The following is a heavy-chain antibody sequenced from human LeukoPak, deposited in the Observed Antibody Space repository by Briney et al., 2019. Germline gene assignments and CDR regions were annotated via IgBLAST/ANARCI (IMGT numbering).Heavy chain of an antibody. D-gene: IGHD3-10*01. CDR1: GFTFISYG. V-gene: IGHV3-33*08. J-gene: IGHJ4*02. CDR3: ARDIRQFAGASGSYYPFDY. CDR2: IWYDGSNK. Sequence: GGSLILFCSASGFTFISYGMHWVRQAPGKGLEWVAVIWYDGSNKYYADSVKGRFTISRDNSKNTLYLQMNSLRAEDTAVYYCARDIRQFAGASGSYYPFDYWGQGTLVTVSS.